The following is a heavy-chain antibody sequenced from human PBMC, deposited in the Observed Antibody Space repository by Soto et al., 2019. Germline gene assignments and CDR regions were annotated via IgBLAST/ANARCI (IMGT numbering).Heavy chain of an antibody. CDR3: ARGLLPRTYYFDC. Sequence: SETLSLTCTVSGGSISSGGYYWSWIRQHPGKGLEWIGYIYYSGSTYYKPSLKSRVTISVDTSKNQFSLKLSSVTAADTAVSYCARGLLPRTYYFDCWRQRTLGAASS. J-gene: IGHJ4*02. CDR1: GGSISSGGYY. CDR2: IYYSGST. V-gene: IGHV4-31*03.